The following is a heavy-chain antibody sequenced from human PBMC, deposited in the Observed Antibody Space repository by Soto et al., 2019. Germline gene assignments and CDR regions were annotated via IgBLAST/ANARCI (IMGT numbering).Heavy chain of an antibody. CDR1: GFTVSTKY. CDR2: ISGSGGST. D-gene: IGHD6-13*01. CDR3: AKGEVQQQLVPTYFDY. V-gene: IGHV3-23*01. Sequence: PGGSLRLSCGASGFTVSTKYMSWVRQAPGKGLEWVSAISGSGGSTYYADSVKGRFTISRDNSKNTLYLQMNSLRAEDTAVYYCAKGEVQQQLVPTYFDYWGQGTLVTVSS. J-gene: IGHJ4*02.